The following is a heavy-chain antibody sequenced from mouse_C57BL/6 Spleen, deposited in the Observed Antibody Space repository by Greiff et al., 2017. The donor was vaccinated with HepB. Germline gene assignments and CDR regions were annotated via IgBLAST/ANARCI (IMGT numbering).Heavy chain of an antibody. J-gene: IGHJ4*01. CDR2: IYPGDGDT. CDR1: GYAFSSYW. V-gene: IGHV1-80*01. Sequence: VQLQQSGAELVKPGASVKISCKASGYAFSSYWMNWVKQRPGKGLEWIGQIYPGDGDTNYNGKFKDKAKLTADKSSSTAYMQLSSLPSEYSAVYFCARWGNYYSYAMDYWGQEPQSPSPQ. D-gene: IGHD1-1*01. CDR3: ARWGNYYSYAMDY.